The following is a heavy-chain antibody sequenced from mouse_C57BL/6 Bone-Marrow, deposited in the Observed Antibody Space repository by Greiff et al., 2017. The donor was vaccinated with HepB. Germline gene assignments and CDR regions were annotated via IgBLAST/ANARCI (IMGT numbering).Heavy chain of an antibody. J-gene: IGHJ2*01. CDR1: GYTFTSYG. CDR3: ARSIY. CDR2: IYPRSGNT. Sequence: QVQLQQSGAELARPGASVKLSCKASGYTFTSYGISWVKQRTGQGLEWIGEIYPRSGNTYYNEKFKGKATLTADKSSSTAYMELRSLTSEDSAVYFCARSIYSGQGTTLTVSS. V-gene: IGHV1-81*01.